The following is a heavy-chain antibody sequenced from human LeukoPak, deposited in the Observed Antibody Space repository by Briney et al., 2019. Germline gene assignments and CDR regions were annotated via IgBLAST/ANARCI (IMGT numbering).Heavy chain of an antibody. CDR2: ISGNGVST. Sequence: PGGSLRLSCAASGFTFSTYAMYWVRRTPGKGLEYVSVISGNGVSTHYATSVKGRFTISRDNSKNTLYLQMGSLRAEDMAVYYCARDASDIVVVPAAVGPFDLWGQGTLVPSPQ. CDR3: ARDASDIVVVPAAVGPFDL. V-gene: IGHV3-64*01. J-gene: IGHJ4*02. D-gene: IGHD2-2*01. CDR1: GFTFSTYA.